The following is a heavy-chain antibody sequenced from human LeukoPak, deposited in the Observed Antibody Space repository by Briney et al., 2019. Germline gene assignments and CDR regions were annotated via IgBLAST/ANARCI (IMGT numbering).Heavy chain of an antibody. CDR2: ISAYKNNT. Sequence: ASVKVSCKASGYTLTSYGINWVRQAPGQGLEWMGWISAYKNNTNYAQKLQGRVTMTTDTSTSTAYMELRSLRSDDTAVYYCARGRPRYFDWTNAFDIWGQGTMVTVSS. J-gene: IGHJ3*02. CDR1: GYTLTSYG. D-gene: IGHD3-9*01. V-gene: IGHV1-18*01. CDR3: ARGRPRYFDWTNAFDI.